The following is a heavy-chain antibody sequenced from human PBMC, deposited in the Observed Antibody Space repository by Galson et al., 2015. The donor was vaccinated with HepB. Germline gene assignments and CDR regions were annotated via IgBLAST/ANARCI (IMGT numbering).Heavy chain of an antibody. V-gene: IGHV3-30*04. CDR1: GFTFSSYA. CDR3: ARDYGGKTPFDY. Sequence: SLRLSCAASGFTFSSYAMHWVRQAPGKGLEWVAVISYDGSNKYYADSVKGRFTISRDNSKNTLYLQMNSLRAEDTAVYYCARDYGGKTPFDYWGQGTLVTVSS. J-gene: IGHJ4*02. D-gene: IGHD4-23*01. CDR2: ISYDGSNK.